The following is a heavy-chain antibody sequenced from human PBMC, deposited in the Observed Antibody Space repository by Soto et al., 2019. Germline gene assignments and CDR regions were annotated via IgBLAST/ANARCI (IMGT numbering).Heavy chain of an antibody. CDR1: GGSISSHY. CDR3: ARGPRGYSYGLGFFDY. Sequence: SETLSLTCTVSGGSISSHYWSWIRQPPGKGLEWIGYIYYSGSTNYNPSLKSRVTISVDTSKNQFSLKLSSVTAADTAVYYCARGPRGYSYGLGFFDYWGQGTLVTVSS. J-gene: IGHJ4*02. V-gene: IGHV4-59*11. D-gene: IGHD5-18*01. CDR2: IYYSGST.